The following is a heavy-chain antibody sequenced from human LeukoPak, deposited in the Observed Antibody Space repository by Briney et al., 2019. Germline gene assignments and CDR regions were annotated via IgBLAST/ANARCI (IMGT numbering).Heavy chain of an antibody. Sequence: GGSLRLSCAASGFTFSSYNINWVRQAPGKGLEWASSISSSSYIFYADSVKGRFTISRDNAKNSLYLQMNNLRAEDTAVYYCAKDYTSRRAAGYAPDFDYWGQGTLVTVSS. D-gene: IGHD5-12*01. J-gene: IGHJ4*02. CDR2: ISSSSYI. CDR3: AKDYTSRRAAGYAPDFDY. CDR1: GFTFSSYN. V-gene: IGHV3-21*01.